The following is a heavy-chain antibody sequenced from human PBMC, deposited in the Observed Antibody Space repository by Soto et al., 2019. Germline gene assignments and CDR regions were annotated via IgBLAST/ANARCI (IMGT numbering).Heavy chain of an antibody. J-gene: IGHJ4*02. CDR2: IYSGETT. V-gene: IGHV3-53*01. D-gene: IGHD2-21*02. Sequence: GGSLRLSCAASGFNVNSDYMNWVRQTPGKGLEWVASIYSGETTYYADSVRGRFTISSDKSKNTLYFQLSSLRIEDAAVYYCTRDGRGLGRLSLFEYWGQGVLDTVSS. CDR1: GFNVNSDY. CDR3: TRDGRGLGRLSLFEY.